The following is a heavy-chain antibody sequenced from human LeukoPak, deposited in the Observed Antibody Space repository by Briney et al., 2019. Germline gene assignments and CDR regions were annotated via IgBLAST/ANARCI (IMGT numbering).Heavy chain of an antibody. V-gene: IGHV3-23*01. CDR3: AKLLSGVRGVISSHY. D-gene: IGHD3-10*01. Sequence: GGSLRLSCAASGFTFSSYAMSWVRQAPGKGLERVSAISGSGGSTYYADSVKGRFTISRDNSKNTLYLQMNSLRAEDTAVYYCAKLLSGVRGVISSHYWGQGTLVTVSS. J-gene: IGHJ4*02. CDR1: GFTFSSYA. CDR2: ISGSGGST.